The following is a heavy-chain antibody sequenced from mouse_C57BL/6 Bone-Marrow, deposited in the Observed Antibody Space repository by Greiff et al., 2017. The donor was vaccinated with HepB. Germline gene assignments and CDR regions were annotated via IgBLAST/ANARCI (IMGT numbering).Heavy chain of an antibody. Sequence: EVKLMESGGGLVKPGGSLKLSCAASGFTFSSYAMSWVRQTPEKRLEWVATISDGGSYTYYPDNVKGRFTISRDNAKNNLYLQMSNLKSEDTAMYYCARELGRCFDYWGQGTTLTVSS. J-gene: IGHJ2*01. CDR3: ARELGRCFDY. D-gene: IGHD4-1*01. CDR1: GFTFSSYA. CDR2: ISDGGSYT. V-gene: IGHV5-4*01.